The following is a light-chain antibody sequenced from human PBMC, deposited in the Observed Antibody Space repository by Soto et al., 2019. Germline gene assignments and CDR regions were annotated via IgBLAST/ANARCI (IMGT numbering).Light chain of an antibody. Sequence: IVLTQSPATLSLSPGERATLSCRASQSVSGSDLAWYQQKPGQAPRLLIYGASSRATGIPNRFSGSGSGTDFTLTISRLEPEDFAVYYCQQYGNSPQTFGQGTKVDIK. CDR2: GAS. J-gene: IGKJ1*01. V-gene: IGKV3-20*01. CDR3: QQYGNSPQT. CDR1: QSVSGSD.